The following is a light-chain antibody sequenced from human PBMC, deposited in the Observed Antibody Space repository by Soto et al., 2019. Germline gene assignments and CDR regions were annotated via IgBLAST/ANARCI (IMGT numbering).Light chain of an antibody. CDR1: QSISNY. Sequence: DIQMTQSPYSLSASVGDRVTITCRASQSISNYLNWYQQKPGKAPKLLIYAASSLQSGVPSRFSGSGSGTDFTLTISSLQPEDFATYYFQQSYSTPRTFGQGTKVEIK. CDR3: QQSYSTPRT. V-gene: IGKV1-39*01. CDR2: AAS. J-gene: IGKJ1*01.